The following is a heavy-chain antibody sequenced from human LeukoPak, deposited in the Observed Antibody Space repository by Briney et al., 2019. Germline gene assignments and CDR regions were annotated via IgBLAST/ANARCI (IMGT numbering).Heavy chain of an antibody. V-gene: IGHV4-59*01. D-gene: IGHD3-22*01. CDR3: AREYYYDSSGYKAARAFDI. J-gene: IGHJ3*02. Sequence: ETLSLTCTLSGGSISRYYWSWLRQPRGKGREGMGYIYYSGRTNYNPSLKSRVTISVDTSKNQFSLKLSSVTAADTAVYYCAREYYYDSSGYKAARAFDIWGQGTMVTVSS. CDR2: IYYSGRT. CDR1: GGSISRYY.